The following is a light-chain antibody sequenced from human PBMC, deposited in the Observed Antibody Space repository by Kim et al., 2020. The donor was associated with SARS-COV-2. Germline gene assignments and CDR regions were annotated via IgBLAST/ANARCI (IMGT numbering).Light chain of an antibody. CDR3: QHYIRFPYA. Sequence: DIQMTQSPSTLSASVGDRVTITCRASESIGNWLAWYQQKPGKAPKLLIYLASTLEIGVPSRFRGSGSGTEFTLTITSLQPDDFATYYCQHYIRFPYAIGEGTKLEI. V-gene: IGKV1-5*03. CDR2: LAS. J-gene: IGKJ2*01. CDR1: ESIGNW.